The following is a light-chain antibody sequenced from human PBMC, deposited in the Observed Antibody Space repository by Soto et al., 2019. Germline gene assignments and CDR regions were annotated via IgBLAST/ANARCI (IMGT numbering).Light chain of an antibody. Sequence: DIVMTQSPLSLPVTPGEPASISCRSSQSLLHSNGYNYLDWYLQKPGQSPQLLIYLGSNRASGVPDWFSGSRSGTDFTLKISRVEAEDVGVYYCMQALQTPRTFGPGTKVDIK. CDR2: LGS. CDR1: QSLLHSNGYNY. V-gene: IGKV2-28*01. CDR3: MQALQTPRT. J-gene: IGKJ3*01.